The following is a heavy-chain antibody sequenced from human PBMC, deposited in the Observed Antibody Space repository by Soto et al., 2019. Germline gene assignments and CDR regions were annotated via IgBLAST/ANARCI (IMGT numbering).Heavy chain of an antibody. CDR2: ISDDGVYK. CDR3: ARDQNPAMSSHYYGMDV. D-gene: IGHD5-18*01. Sequence: QVQLVESGGGVVQPGRSLRLSCAASGFSFRSYAIHWVRQAPGKGLEWVVVISDDGVYKFYADSVKGRVTISRDNSKNTLPLQVDSLRVEDTAVYYCARDQNPAMSSHYYGMDVWGQGTTVTVSS. V-gene: IGHV3-30-3*01. J-gene: IGHJ6*02. CDR1: GFSFRSYA.